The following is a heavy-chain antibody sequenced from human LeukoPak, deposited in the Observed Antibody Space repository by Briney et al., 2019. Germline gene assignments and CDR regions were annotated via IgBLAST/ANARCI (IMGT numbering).Heavy chain of an antibody. CDR3: ARPRYCSGGSCSKDWFDP. V-gene: IGHV1-69*02. D-gene: IGHD2-15*01. Sequence: SVKVSCKASGGTFSSYTISWVRQAPGQGLEWMGRIIPILGIANYAQKFQGRVTITADKSTSTAYMELSSLRSEDTAVYYCARPRYCSGGSCSKDWFDPWGQGTLVSVSS. CDR1: GGTFSSYT. CDR2: IIPILGIA. J-gene: IGHJ5*02.